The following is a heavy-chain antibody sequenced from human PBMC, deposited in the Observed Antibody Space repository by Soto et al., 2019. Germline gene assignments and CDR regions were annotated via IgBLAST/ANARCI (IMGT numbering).Heavy chain of an antibody. D-gene: IGHD3-10*01. Sequence: GESLQISCKGSVYSFTSYWIGWVRQMPGRGLEWMGIIYPSDSETRYSPSFQGQVTISADKSINTAYLQWSSLKASDTAMYYCARHIRLGSYYFDYWGQGDLVTGPS. J-gene: IGHJ4*02. CDR1: VYSFTSYW. CDR3: ARHIRLGSYYFDY. V-gene: IGHV5-51*01. CDR2: IYPSDSET.